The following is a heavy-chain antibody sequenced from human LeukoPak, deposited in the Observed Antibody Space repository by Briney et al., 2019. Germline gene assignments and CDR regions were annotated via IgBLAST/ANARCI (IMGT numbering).Heavy chain of an antibody. J-gene: IGHJ1*01. D-gene: IGHD4-17*01. CDR2: ISSRSTYR. CDR1: GFTFSDYS. V-gene: IGHV3-21*06. CDR3: ARDMTTATTCYLQH. Sequence: GGSLRLSCAASGFTFSDYSMNWVRQAPGKGLEWVSSISSRSTYRYYADSVKGRFTISRDNAKNSLCLQMDSLRAEDTAVYYCARDMTTATTCYLQHWGQGTLVTVSS.